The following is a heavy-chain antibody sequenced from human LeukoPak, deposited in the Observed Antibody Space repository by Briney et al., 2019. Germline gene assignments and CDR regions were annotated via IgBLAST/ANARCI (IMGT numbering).Heavy chain of an antibody. J-gene: IGHJ4*02. Sequence: PGGSLRLSCAASGFTFSSYAMSWVRQAPGKGLEWVSAISGSGGSTYYADSVKGRFTISRDNFKNTLYLQMNSLRAEDTAVYYCAKGWEYSGSYARFDYWGQGTLVTVSS. CDR2: ISGSGGST. CDR1: GFTFSSYA. CDR3: AKGWEYSGSYARFDY. D-gene: IGHD1-26*01. V-gene: IGHV3-23*01.